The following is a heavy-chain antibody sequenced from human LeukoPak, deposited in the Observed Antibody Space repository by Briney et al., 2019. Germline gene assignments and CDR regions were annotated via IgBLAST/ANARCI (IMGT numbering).Heavy chain of an antibody. CDR3: AREDGYNPTDFPDDY. V-gene: IGHV1-8*02. CDR1: GYTFTIYD. D-gene: IGHD5-24*01. CDR2: MNPNSGDT. Sequence: ASVKVSCKASGYTFTIYDINWVRQATGQGREWMGWMNPNSGDTGYAQKFQGRVTMTRDMSTSTLYMELSSLRSEDTAVYYCAREDGYNPTDFPDDYWGQGTLVTVSS. J-gene: IGHJ4*02.